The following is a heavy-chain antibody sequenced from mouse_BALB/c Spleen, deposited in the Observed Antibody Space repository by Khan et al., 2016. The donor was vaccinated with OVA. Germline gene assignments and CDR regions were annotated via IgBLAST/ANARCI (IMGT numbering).Heavy chain of an antibody. D-gene: IGHD2-2*01. CDR3: TRHGYVAWFTY. V-gene: IGHV1S135*01. J-gene: IGHJ3*01. CDR1: GYSFTTYY. CDR2: IDPFSGST. Sequence: VQLKQSGPELMKPGASVKISCMASGYSFTTYYIHWVIQSHGKSLEWIGYIDPFSGSTTYNQKFKGKATLTVDKSSSTAYIHLSNLTSEDSAVYYCTRHGYVAWFTYWGQGTLVTVSA.